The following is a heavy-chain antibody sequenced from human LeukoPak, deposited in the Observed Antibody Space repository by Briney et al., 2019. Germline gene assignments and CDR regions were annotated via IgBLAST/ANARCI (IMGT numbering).Heavy chain of an antibody. CDR2: INHSGST. D-gene: IGHD6-19*01. J-gene: IGHJ4*02. V-gene: IGHV4-34*01. CDR1: GLTFSSYS. Sequence: GPLRLSCAASGLTFSSYSMNWVRQPPGKGLEWIGEINHSGSTNYNPSLKSRVTISVDTSKNQFSLKLSSVTAADTAVYYCARRGQWALKNWGQGTLVTVSS. CDR3: ARRGQWALKN.